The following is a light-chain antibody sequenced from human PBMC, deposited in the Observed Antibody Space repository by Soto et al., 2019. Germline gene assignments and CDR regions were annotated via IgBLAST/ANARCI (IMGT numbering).Light chain of an antibody. CDR1: SSDVGAYNF. V-gene: IGLV2-8*01. Sequence: QSVLTQPPSASGSPGQSVTISCTGTSSDVGAYNFVSWYQQHPGKAPKLILYGVTKWPSGVPNRFSGSKSGNTASLTVSGLQAEEEADYFCSSYAGSIWVFGGGTKLTVL. CDR2: GVT. J-gene: IGLJ3*02. CDR3: SSYAGSIWV.